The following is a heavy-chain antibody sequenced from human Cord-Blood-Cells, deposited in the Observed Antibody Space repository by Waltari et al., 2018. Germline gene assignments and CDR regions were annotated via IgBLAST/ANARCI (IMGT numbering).Heavy chain of an antibody. CDR1: GGSFSGYY. CDR2: INHSGST. J-gene: IGHJ4*02. Sequence: QVQLQQWGAGLLKPSETLSLTCAVYGGSFSGYYWSWIRQPPGKGLEWIGEINHSGSTNYNPSLKSRVTISVDTSKNQFSLKPSSVTAADTAVYYCARGTGGGNPYFDYWGQGTLVTVSS. D-gene: IGHD2-15*01. V-gene: IGHV4-34*01. CDR3: ARGTGGGNPYFDY.